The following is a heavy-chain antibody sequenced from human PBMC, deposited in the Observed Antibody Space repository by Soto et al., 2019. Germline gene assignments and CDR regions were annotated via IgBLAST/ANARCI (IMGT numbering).Heavy chain of an antibody. CDR2: ISYDGSNK. CDR3: AKYTIFGHDYYYGMDV. Sequence: GGSLRLSCAASGFTFSSYGMHWVRQAPGKGLEWVAVISYDGSNKYYADSVKGRFTISRDNSKNTLYLQMNSLRAEDTAVYYCAKYTIFGHDYYYGMDVWGQGTTVTVSS. CDR1: GFTFSSYG. J-gene: IGHJ6*02. V-gene: IGHV3-30*18. D-gene: IGHD3-3*01.